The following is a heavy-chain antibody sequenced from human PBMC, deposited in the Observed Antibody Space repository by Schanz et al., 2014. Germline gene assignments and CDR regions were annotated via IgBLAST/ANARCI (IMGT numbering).Heavy chain of an antibody. V-gene: IGHV3-30*09. CDR2: ISYDGSNK. CDR3: ATGRAASNFGSEYFLY. Sequence: VQLVESGGGLVQPGGSLRLSCAASTFTFSSYTMHWVRQAPGKGLEWVALISYDGSNKYYADSVKGRFAISRENSKNTMFLQMSSLRPEDTAVYYCATGRAASNFGSEYFLYWGQGTLVTVSS. CDR1: TFTFSSYT. D-gene: IGHD6-13*01. J-gene: IGHJ1*01.